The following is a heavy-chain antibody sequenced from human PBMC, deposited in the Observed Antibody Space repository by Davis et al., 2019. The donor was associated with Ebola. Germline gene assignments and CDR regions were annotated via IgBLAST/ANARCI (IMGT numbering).Heavy chain of an antibody. J-gene: IGHJ4*02. V-gene: IGHV1-18*01. Sequence: ASVKVSCKASGYTFTRYGISWVRQAPGQGLEWMGWISAYKGNTNYAQKFQGRVTMTRDTSTSTVYMELSSLRSEDTAVYYCARDKSGSYGLSYFDYWGQGTLVTVSS. CDR1: GYTFTRYG. D-gene: IGHD1-26*01. CDR2: ISAYKGNT. CDR3: ARDKSGSYGLSYFDY.